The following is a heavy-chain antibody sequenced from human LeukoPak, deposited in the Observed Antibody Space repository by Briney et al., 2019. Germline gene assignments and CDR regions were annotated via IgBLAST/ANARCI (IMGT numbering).Heavy chain of an antibody. Sequence: ASVKVSCKASGYTFTGYYMHWVRQAPGQGLEWMGWISPNSGGTNYAQKFQGRVTMTRDTSISTAYMELSRLRSDDTAVYYCATHPAPRPGIAAAGSLSWYYYMDVWGKGTTVTVSS. CDR1: GYTFTGYY. V-gene: IGHV1-2*02. J-gene: IGHJ6*03. D-gene: IGHD6-13*01. CDR2: ISPNSGGT. CDR3: ATHPAPRPGIAAAGSLSWYYYMDV.